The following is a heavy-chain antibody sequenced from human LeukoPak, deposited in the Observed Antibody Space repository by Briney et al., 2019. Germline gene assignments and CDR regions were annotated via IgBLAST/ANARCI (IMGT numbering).Heavy chain of an antibody. D-gene: IGHD6-6*01. Sequence: GGSLRLSCAASGFTFSTFAMIWVRQPPGKGLEWVSSIFPSGGEIHYADSVKGRFTISRDNAKNSLYLQMNSLRAEDTAVYYCARGKYSSSGAFDIWGQGTMVTVSS. CDR3: ARGKYSSSGAFDI. J-gene: IGHJ3*02. CDR1: GFTFSTFA. CDR2: IFPSGGEI. V-gene: IGHV3-21*01.